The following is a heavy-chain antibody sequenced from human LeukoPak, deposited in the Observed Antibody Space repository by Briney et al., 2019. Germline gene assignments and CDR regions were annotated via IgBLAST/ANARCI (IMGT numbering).Heavy chain of an antibody. CDR2: FDPEDGET. J-gene: IGHJ4*02. Sequence: ASVKVSCKVSGYTLTELSMHWVRQAPGKGLEWMGGFDPEDGETIYAQKFQGRVTMTEDTSTDTAYMEPSSLRSEDTAVYYCAISPPRGYSYGYDYWGQGTLVTVSS. D-gene: IGHD5-18*01. CDR3: AISPPRGYSYGYDY. CDR1: GYTLTELS. V-gene: IGHV1-24*01.